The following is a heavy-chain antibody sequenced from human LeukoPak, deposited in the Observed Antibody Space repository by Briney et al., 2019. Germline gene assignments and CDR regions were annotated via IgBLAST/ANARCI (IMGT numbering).Heavy chain of an antibody. D-gene: IGHD3-22*01. CDR2: IKSKTDGGTT. CDR1: GFTFSNAW. J-gene: IGHJ4*02. V-gene: IGHV3-15*01. CDR3: TTGPYYYDSSEPFDY. Sequence: GGSLRLSCAASGFTFSNAWMSWVRQAPGKGLEWVGRIKSKTDGGTTDYAAPVKGRFTTSRDDSKNTLYLQMNSLKTEDTAVYYCTTGPYYYDSSEPFDYWGQGTLVTVSS.